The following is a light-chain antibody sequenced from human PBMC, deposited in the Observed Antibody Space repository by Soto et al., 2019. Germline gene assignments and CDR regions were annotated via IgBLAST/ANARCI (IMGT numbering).Light chain of an antibody. CDR2: IDS. V-gene: IGLV3-27*01. J-gene: IGLJ2*01. CDR1: VRAKKY. Sequence: SYELTQPSSVSVSPGQTARITCSGDVRAKKYDRGFQQKPGQAPVLLIYIDSERPSGIPERFSGSGSGTTVTLTISGAQVEDEADYYCYSAAGIDLVVFGGGTQLTVL. CDR3: YSAAGIDLVV.